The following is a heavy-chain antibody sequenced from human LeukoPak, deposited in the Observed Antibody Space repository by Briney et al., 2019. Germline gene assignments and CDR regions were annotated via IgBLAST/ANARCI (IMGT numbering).Heavy chain of an antibody. J-gene: IGHJ4*02. CDR2: ISPNSGGT. V-gene: IGHV1-2*02. CDR3: AREPSGSGGYDY. CDR1: GFTFSGYY. Sequence: VASVKLSCTASGFTFSGYYMHWVRQAPRPGLEWMAWISPNSGGTNYVQKFQGRVTVTRDTSISTDYMEISGLTTDDTALYYCAREPSGSGGYDYWGQGTLVTVSS. D-gene: IGHD3-10*01.